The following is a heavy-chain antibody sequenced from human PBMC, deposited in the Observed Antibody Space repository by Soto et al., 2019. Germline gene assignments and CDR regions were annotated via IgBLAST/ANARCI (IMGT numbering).Heavy chain of an antibody. Sequence: QVQLVQSGPDLKRHGASMKVSCKASGYTFTSYGISWVRQAPGQGLEWMAWISPLKGRTQYSQKAQGRVTLSTDTSSNTAFMEMTTLRVDDTAVYYCAIDYGDRPEYFKHWGQGTLVTVS. CDR3: AIDYGDRPEYFKH. CDR1: GYTFTSYG. D-gene: IGHD4-17*01. V-gene: IGHV1-18*04. J-gene: IGHJ1*01. CDR2: ISPLKGRT.